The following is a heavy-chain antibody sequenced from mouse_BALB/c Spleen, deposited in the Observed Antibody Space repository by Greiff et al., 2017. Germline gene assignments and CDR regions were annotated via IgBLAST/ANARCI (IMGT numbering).Heavy chain of an antibody. D-gene: IGHD2-14*01. J-gene: IGHJ4*01. Sequence: VKVVESGPGLVQPSQSLSITCTVSGFSLTSYGVHWVRQSPGKGLEWLGVIWSGGSTDYNAAFISRLSISKDNSKSQVFFKMDSLQADDTAIYYCARYRYEGYAMDYWGQGTSVTVSS. CDR3: ARYRYEGYAMDY. CDR2: IWSGGST. V-gene: IGHV2-4-1*01. CDR1: GFSLTSYG.